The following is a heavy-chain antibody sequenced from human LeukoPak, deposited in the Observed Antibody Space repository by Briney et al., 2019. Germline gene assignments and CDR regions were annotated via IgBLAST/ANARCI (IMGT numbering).Heavy chain of an antibody. D-gene: IGHD1-26*01. J-gene: IGHJ4*02. V-gene: IGHV4-59*08. CDR3: ARGSYYAPYYFDY. CDR1: GGSISSYY. Sequence: PSETLSLTCTFSGGSISSYYWSWIRQPPGKGLEWIAYIYYSGSTNYNPSLKSRVTISVDTSKNQFSLKLRSVTAADTAVYYCARGSYYAPYYFDYWGQGTLVTVSS. CDR2: IYYSGST.